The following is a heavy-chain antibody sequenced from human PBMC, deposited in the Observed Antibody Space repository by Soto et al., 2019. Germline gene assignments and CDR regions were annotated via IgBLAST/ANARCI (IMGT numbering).Heavy chain of an antibody. CDR3: AKAPPLRGFAP. Sequence: GGSLRLSCAASGVTFSSYAMGWVRQAPGKGLEWVSAISGSGGSTYYADSVKGRFTISRDNSKNTLYLQMNSLRAEHTAVYQWAKAPPLRGFAPWGKGPLVPVPP. J-gene: IGHJ5*02. V-gene: IGHV3-23*01. CDR2: ISGSGGST. CDR1: GVTFSSYA.